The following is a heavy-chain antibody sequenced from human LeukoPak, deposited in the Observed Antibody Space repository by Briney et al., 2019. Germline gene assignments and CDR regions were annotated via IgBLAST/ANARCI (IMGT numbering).Heavy chain of an antibody. Sequence: GASVKVSCKTSGYPFTTWEINWVRQAAGQGLEWMGWVHPNSGNTAYAQKFQGRVTMTRDTSISTAYMELRSLRSDDTAVYYCARVDSYGYHFDYWGQGTLVTVSS. D-gene: IGHD5-18*01. CDR3: ARVDSYGYHFDY. CDR2: VHPNSGNT. V-gene: IGHV1-8*01. CDR1: GYPFTTWE. J-gene: IGHJ4*02.